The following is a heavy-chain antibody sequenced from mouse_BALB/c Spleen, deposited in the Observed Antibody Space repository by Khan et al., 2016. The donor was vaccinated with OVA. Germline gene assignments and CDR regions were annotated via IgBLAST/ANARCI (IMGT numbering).Heavy chain of an antibody. J-gene: IGHJ3*02. D-gene: IGHD2-10*01. Sequence: QIQLVQSGPELKKPGETVKISCKASGYTFTDYSMHWVKQAPGKGLKWMGWINTETGEPTYADDFKGRFAFSLETSASSAFLQLTNLKNEYTATYFCAPYYGNYGGFGYWGQGTLVTVSA. V-gene: IGHV9-2-1*01. CDR2: INTETGEP. CDR3: APYYGNYGGFGY. CDR1: GYTFTDYS.